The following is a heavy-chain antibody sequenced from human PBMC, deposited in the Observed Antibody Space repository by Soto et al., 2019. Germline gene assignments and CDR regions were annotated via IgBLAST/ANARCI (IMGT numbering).Heavy chain of an antibody. D-gene: IGHD6-13*01. J-gene: IGHJ4*02. Sequence: QLQLQESGSGPVKPSQTLSLTCAVSGGSISSSGYSWSWIRQPPGKGLEWVGYVYHSGSTYYNQSLKSRVTISVDRSKNQFSLKLSSVTAADTAVYYCASSHAGAHITAAVHWGQGTLVTVSS. CDR3: ASSHAGAHITAAVH. CDR2: VYHSGST. CDR1: GGSISSSGYS. V-gene: IGHV4-30-2*01.